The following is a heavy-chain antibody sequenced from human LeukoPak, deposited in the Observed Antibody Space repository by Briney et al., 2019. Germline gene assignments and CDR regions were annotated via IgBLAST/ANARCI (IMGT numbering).Heavy chain of an antibody. D-gene: IGHD6-19*01. CDR1: GGSISSYH. V-gene: IGHV4-59*01. J-gene: IGHJ5*02. Sequence: SETLSLTCTVSGGSISSYHWGWIRQPPGKGLEWIGYIYYSGSTNYNPSLKSRVTISVDTSKNQFSLKVNSVTAADTAVYYCARVVAGRRFDPWGQGTLATVSS. CDR3: ARVVAGRRFDP. CDR2: IYYSGST.